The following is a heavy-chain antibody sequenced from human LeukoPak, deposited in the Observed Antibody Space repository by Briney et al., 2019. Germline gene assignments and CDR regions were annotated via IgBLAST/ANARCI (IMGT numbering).Heavy chain of an antibody. V-gene: IGHV4-59*12. Sequence: GSLRLSCAASGFTFSSYAMSWIRQPPGRGLEWIGTIHYSGSTYYNASLKSRLIISIDTSKSQFSLTLSSVTAADTAVYYCANLISPGWFDPWGQGTLVTVSS. CDR2: IHYSGST. J-gene: IGHJ5*02. CDR1: GFTFSSYA. CDR3: ANLISPGWFDP. D-gene: IGHD2-15*01.